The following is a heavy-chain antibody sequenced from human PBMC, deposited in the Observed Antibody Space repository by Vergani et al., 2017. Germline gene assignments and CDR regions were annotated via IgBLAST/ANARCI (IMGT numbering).Heavy chain of an antibody. Sequence: QVTLKESGPALVKPTQTLTLTCTFSGFSLSTSGMRVSWIRQPPGKALEWLARIDWDDDKFYSTSLKTRLTISKDISKNQVVLTMTNMDPGDTATYYCARSANWGSTGFDCWGQGTLVTVSS. D-gene: IGHD7-27*01. CDR2: IDWDDDK. V-gene: IGHV2-70*04. CDR3: ARSANWGSTGFDC. CDR1: GFSLSTSGMR. J-gene: IGHJ4*02.